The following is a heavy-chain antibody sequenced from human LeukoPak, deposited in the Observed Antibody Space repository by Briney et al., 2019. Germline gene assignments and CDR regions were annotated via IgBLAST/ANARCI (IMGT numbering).Heavy chain of an antibody. Sequence: ASVKVSCKASGYTFTSYGISWVRPAPGQGLEWMGWITGHNGNTNYAQKLQGRVTMTTDTSTSTAYMELRSLRSDDTAVYYCARDSYYDSSGPHFDYWGQGTLVTVSS. CDR3: ARDSYYDSSGPHFDY. J-gene: IGHJ4*02. V-gene: IGHV1-18*01. D-gene: IGHD3-22*01. CDR2: ITGHNGNT. CDR1: GYTFTSYG.